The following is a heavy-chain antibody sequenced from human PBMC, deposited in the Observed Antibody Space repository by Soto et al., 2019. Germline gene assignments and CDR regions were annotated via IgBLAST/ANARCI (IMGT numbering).Heavy chain of an antibody. J-gene: IGHJ6*02. D-gene: IGHD1-1*01. CDR3: ARDRLRYNWNDFPYYYSGMDV. Sequence: QVQLVESGGCVVQPGRSLRLSCAASGFTFSSYAMHWVRQAPGKGLEWVAVISYDGSNKYYADSVKGRLTISRDNSKNTLYLQMNSLRTEDTAVYYCARDRLRYNWNDFPYYYSGMDVWGQGTTVTVSS. V-gene: IGHV3-30-3*01. CDR2: ISYDGSNK. CDR1: GFTFSSYA.